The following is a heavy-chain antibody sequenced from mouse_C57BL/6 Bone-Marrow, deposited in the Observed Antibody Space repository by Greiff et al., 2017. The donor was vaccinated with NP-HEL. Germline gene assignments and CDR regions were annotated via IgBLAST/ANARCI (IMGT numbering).Heavy chain of an antibody. CDR2: IYPGDGDT. CDR3: ARYYGSSYYFDY. V-gene: IGHV1-80*01. CDR1: GYAFSSYW. D-gene: IGHD1-1*01. J-gene: IGHJ2*01. Sequence: QVQLQQSGAELVKPGASVKISCKASGYAFSSYWMNWVKQRPGKGLEWIGQIYPGDGDTNYNGKFNGKATLTADKSSSTAYMQLSSLTSEDSAVYFCARYYGSSYYFDYWGQGTTLTVSS.